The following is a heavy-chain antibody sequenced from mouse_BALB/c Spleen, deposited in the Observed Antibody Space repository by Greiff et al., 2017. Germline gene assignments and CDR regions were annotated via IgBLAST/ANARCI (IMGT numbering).Heavy chain of an antibody. Sequence: EVQVVESGGGLVKPGGSLKLSCAASGFTFSDYYMYWVRQTPEKRLEWVATISDGGSYTYYPDSVKGRFTISRDNAKNNLYLQMSSLKSEDTAMYCCARDLVDYWGQGTTLTVSS. CDR1: GFTFSDYY. J-gene: IGHJ2*01. CDR2: ISDGGSYT. V-gene: IGHV5-4*02. CDR3: ARDLVDY.